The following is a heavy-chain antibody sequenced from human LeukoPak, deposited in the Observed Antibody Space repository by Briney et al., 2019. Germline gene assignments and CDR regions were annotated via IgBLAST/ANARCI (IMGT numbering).Heavy chain of an antibody. D-gene: IGHD3-9*01. J-gene: IGHJ4*02. Sequence: SVKVSCKASGGTFSSYAISWVRQAPGQGLEWMGGIIPIFGTANYAQKFQGRVTITADESTSTAYMELSSLRSEDTAAYYCASGRYDILTGADYWGQGTLVTVSS. V-gene: IGHV1-69*01. CDR1: GGTFSSYA. CDR3: ASGRYDILTGADY. CDR2: IIPIFGTA.